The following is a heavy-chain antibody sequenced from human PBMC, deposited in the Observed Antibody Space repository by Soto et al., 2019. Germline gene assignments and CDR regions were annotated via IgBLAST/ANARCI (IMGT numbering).Heavy chain of an antibody. D-gene: IGHD5-12*01. CDR3: AKDLSGYDKFSPFDY. V-gene: IGHV3-23*01. CDR1: GFTFSSYA. CDR2: ISGSGGST. Sequence: GGSLRLSCAASGFTFSSYAMSWVRQAPGKGLEWVSAISGSGGSTYYADSVKGRFTISRDNSKNTLYLQMNSLRAEDTAVYYCAKDLSGYDKFSPFDYWGQGTLVTVSS. J-gene: IGHJ4*02.